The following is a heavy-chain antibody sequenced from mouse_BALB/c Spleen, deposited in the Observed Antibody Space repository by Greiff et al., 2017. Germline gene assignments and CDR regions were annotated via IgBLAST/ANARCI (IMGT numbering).Heavy chain of an antibody. CDR2: IDPANGNT. J-gene: IGHJ4*01. CDR3: ARDSLSARDC. Sequence: VQLQQSGAELVKPGASVKLSCTASGFNIKDTYMHWVKQRPEQGLEWIGRIDPANGNTNSDPKFKGKATITADTSSNTAYLQFSSLTSEDTAVYYCARDSLSARDCWGQGTSVTVSS. CDR1: GFNIKDTY. V-gene: IGHV14-3*02.